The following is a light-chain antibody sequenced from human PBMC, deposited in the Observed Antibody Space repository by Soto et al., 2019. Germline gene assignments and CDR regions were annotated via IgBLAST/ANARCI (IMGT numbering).Light chain of an antibody. Sequence: DIRMTQSPSTLSASVGDRVTITCRASQSISSWLAWYQQKPGKAPKLLIYKASSLESGVPSRFSGSGSGTEFTLTISSLQPDDFATYYCQPYNIYPLIFGGGTKVDIK. CDR3: QPYNIYPLI. V-gene: IGKV1-5*03. CDR2: KAS. CDR1: QSISSW. J-gene: IGKJ4*01.